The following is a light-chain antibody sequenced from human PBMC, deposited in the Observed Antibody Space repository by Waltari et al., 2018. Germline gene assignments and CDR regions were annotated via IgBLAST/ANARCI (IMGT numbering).Light chain of an antibody. CDR1: QNIGRY. Sequence: EIVLTQSPGTLSLSPGERATLSCRASQNIGRYLVWYQQKPGQAPRLLIYEASRRATCIPDRFSGSGSGTDFSLTSSRLEPEDFAIYYCQNHERLPATFGQGTKVEIK. CDR3: QNHERLPAT. J-gene: IGKJ1*01. CDR2: EAS. V-gene: IGKV3-20*01.